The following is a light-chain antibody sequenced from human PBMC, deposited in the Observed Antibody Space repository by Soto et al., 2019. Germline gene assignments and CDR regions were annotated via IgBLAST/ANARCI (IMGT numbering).Light chain of an antibody. Sequence: DIVMTQSPDSLALSLGERATINCKSSQSVLYTSSNKNYLAWYQQKPGQSPKLLIYWASTRESGVPDRFSGSGSGTDFTLTISSLQAEAVAVYYCQQYYSTPPMYTFGQGNKLEIK. V-gene: IGKV4-1*01. CDR3: QQYYSTPPMYT. CDR1: QSVLYTSSNKNY. CDR2: WAS. J-gene: IGKJ2*01.